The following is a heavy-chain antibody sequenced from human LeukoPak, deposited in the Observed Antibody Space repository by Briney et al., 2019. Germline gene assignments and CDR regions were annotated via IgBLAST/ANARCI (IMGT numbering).Heavy chain of an antibody. V-gene: IGHV3-48*01. D-gene: IGHD4-17*01. CDR1: GFTFSTYS. CDR3: ARPLDDYADYVSYFHP. Sequence: GGSLRLSCAASGFTFSTYSMNWVRQAPGKGLEWVSYISRNSGSIYYAYSVKGRFTISRDNAKNSLYLQMNSLRAEDTAVYYCARPLDDYADYVSYFHPWGQGTLVTVSP. CDR2: ISRNSGSI. J-gene: IGHJ1*01.